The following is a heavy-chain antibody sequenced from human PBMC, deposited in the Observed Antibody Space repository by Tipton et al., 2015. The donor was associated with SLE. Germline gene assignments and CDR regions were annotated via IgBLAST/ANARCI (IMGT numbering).Heavy chain of an antibody. CDR3: ARSMGAGYCSGGNCFEPFDS. V-gene: IGHV4-39*07. CDR1: NVSISSSTYY. D-gene: IGHD2-15*01. J-gene: IGHJ4*02. CDR2: ISYSGST. Sequence: TLSLTCTVSNVSISSSTYYWGWIRQPPGKGLEWIGYISYSGSTNYNPSLKSRVSMSVDTSRNQFSLTLNSVTAVDTAVYYCARSMGAGYCSGGNCFEPFDSWGQGTLVTVSS.